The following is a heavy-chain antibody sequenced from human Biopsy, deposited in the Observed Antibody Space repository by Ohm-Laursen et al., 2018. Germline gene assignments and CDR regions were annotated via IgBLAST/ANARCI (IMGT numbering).Heavy chain of an antibody. CDR2: IYGGGSPV. CDR1: GFAFNLYE. Sequence: SLRLSCAVFGFAFNLYEMNWVRQAPGKGMEWISYIYGGGSPVSYADSVKGRFTISRDNAQNSLYLHMNSLRAEDTAVYYCARLNSGTYDASDLWGQGTMVIVSS. CDR3: ARLNSGTYDASDL. J-gene: IGHJ3*01. V-gene: IGHV3-48*03. D-gene: IGHD1-26*01.